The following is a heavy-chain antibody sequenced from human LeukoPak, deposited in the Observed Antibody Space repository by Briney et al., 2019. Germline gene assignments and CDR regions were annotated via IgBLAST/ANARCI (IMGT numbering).Heavy chain of an antibody. CDR2: IRYDGSNK. Sequence: GGSLRLSCAASGFTFSSHGMHWVRQTPAKGLEWVAFIRYDGSNKYYADSVKGRFIVSRDNSKNTLFLQMNSLRPEDTAVYYCARDRVLVFDYWGQGTLVTVSS. J-gene: IGHJ4*02. CDR3: ARDRVLVFDY. CDR1: GFTFSSHG. V-gene: IGHV3-30*02.